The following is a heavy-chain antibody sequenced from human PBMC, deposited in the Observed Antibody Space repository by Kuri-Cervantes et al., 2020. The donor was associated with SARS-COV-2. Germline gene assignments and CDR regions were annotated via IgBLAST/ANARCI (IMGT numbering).Heavy chain of an antibody. V-gene: IGHV3-23*01. CDR2: ISGSGGST. CDR1: GFTFSSYA. J-gene: IGHJ4*02. CDR3: ASGPGILWFGDDY. D-gene: IGHD3-10*01. Sequence: GESLKISCAASGFTFSSYAMSWVRQAPGKGLEWDSAISGSGGSTYYADSVKGRYTISRDNSKNTLYLQMNSLRAEDTAVYYCASGPGILWFGDDYWGQGTLVTVSS.